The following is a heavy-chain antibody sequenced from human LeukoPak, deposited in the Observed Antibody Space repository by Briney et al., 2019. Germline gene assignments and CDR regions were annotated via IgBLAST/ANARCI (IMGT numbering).Heavy chain of an antibody. Sequence: SETLSLTCAVYGGSFSGYYWSWIRQPPGKGLEWIGEINHSGSTNYNPSLKSRVTISVDTSKNQFSLKLSSVTAADTAVYYCARGLRGRWLQTRVRAAYYFDYWGQGTLVTVSS. CDR3: ARGLRGRWLQTRVRAAYYFDY. D-gene: IGHD5-24*01. J-gene: IGHJ4*02. CDR2: INHSGST. V-gene: IGHV4-34*01. CDR1: GGSFSGYY.